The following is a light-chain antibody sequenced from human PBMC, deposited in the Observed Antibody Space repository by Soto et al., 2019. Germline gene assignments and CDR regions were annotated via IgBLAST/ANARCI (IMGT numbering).Light chain of an antibody. J-gene: IGLJ2*01. CDR2: DVG. Sequence: QSALTQPASVSGSPGQSITISCTGTSSDVGVYNYVSWYQQHPGKAPKLIIFDVGNRPSGVSDRFSGSKSGNTASLTISGLQAEDEADYYCSSYTTSSTVIFGGGTKVTVL. V-gene: IGLV2-14*01. CDR1: SSDVGVYNY. CDR3: SSYTTSSTVI.